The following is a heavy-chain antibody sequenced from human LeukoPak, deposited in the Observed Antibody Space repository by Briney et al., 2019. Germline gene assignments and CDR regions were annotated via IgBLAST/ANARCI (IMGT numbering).Heavy chain of an antibody. D-gene: IGHD2-15*01. Sequence: GGSLRLSCAASGFTVSSNYMSWARQAPGKGLEWVSVIYSGGSTYYADSVKGRFTISRHNSKNTLYLQMNSLRAEDTAVYYSARGGGSNWFDPWGQGTLVTVSS. CDR1: GFTVSSNY. CDR2: IYSGGST. V-gene: IGHV3-53*04. J-gene: IGHJ5*02. CDR3: ARGGGSNWFDP.